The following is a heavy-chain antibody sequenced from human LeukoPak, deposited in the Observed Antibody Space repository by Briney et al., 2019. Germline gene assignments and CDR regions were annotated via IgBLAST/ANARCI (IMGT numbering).Heavy chain of an antibody. CDR2: IYYSGST. D-gene: IGHD3-16*02. V-gene: IGHV4-30-4*01. J-gene: IGHJ4*02. CDR3: ARDSPNDYVWGSYPA. CDR1: GGSISSGDYY. Sequence: ASETLSLTCTVSGGSISSGDYYWSWIRQPPGKGLEWIGYIYYSGSTYYNPSLKSRVTISVDTSKNQFSLKLSSVTAADTAVHYCARDSPNDYVWGSYPAWGQGTLVTVSS.